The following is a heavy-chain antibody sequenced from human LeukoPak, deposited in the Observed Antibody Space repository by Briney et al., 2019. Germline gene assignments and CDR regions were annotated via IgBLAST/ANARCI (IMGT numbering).Heavy chain of an antibody. Sequence: GGSLRLSCAASGFTFSSYAMNWVRQAPGRGLEWVSSISSSSSYIYYADSVKGRFTISRDNAKNSLYLQMNSLRAEDTAVYYCARDLGGSSRGFDPWGQGTLVTVSS. V-gene: IGHV3-21*01. CDR1: GFTFSSYA. D-gene: IGHD6-13*01. CDR2: ISSSSSYI. CDR3: ARDLGGSSRGFDP. J-gene: IGHJ5*02.